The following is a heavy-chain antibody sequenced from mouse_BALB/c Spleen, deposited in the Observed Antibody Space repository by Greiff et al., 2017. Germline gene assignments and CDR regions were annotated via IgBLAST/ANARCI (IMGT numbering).Heavy chain of an antibody. D-gene: IGHD2-3*01. CDR1: GFTFSSYA. V-gene: IGHV5-6-5*01. CDR3: AREGWLPFHY. J-gene: IGHJ2*01. Sequence: EVKLMESGGGLVKPGGSLKLSCAASGFTFSSYAMSWVRQTPEKRLEWVASISSGGSTYYPDSVKGRFTISRDNARNILYLQMSSLRSEDTAMYYCAREGWLPFHYWGQGTTLTVSS. CDR2: ISSGGST.